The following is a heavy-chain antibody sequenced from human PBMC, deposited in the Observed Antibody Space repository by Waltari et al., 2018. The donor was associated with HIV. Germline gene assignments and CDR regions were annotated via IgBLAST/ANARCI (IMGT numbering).Heavy chain of an antibody. J-gene: IGHJ1*01. V-gene: IGHV3-53*02. Sequence: EVDLVGTGGGLIQPGGSLRPSFATSWFPGRPNLMSWVRQGPGKGLEWCSVIYTDGNTYYADSVKGRFTISRDNSKNTVYLQMNSLKAEDTAVYYCARDGSNGWEAYFQHWGQGTLVTVSS. CDR3: ARDGSNGWEAYFQH. CDR2: IYTDGNT. D-gene: IGHD6-19*01. CDR1: WFPGRPNL.